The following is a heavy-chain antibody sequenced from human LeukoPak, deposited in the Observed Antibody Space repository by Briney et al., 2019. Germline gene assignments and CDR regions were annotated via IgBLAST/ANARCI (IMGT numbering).Heavy chain of an antibody. CDR3: ARGSSGWYRLFDY. CDR1: GGSLSSYY. J-gene: IGHJ4*02. CDR2: IYYSGST. V-gene: IGHV4-59*01. D-gene: IGHD6-19*01. Sequence: SETLSLTCTVSGGSLSSYYWSWIRQPPGKGLEWIGYIYYSGSTNYNPSLKSRVTISVDTSKNQFSLKLSSVTAADTAVYYCARGSSGWYRLFDYWGQGTLVTVSS.